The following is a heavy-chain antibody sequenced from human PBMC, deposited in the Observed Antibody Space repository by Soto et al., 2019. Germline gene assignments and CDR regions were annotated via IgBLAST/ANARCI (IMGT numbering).Heavy chain of an antibody. V-gene: IGHV4-4*08. D-gene: IGHD1-26*01. CDR3: ANLPTWGATTFAP. CDR2: IYNTGTT. J-gene: IGHJ5*02. CDR1: GASISSYY. Sequence: SETLSLTCTVSGASISSYYWSWIRQPPGKGLEWIAYIYNTGTTKYNPSLKSRVTISEDTSKNQFSLKLTSVTAADTAVYYCANLPTWGATTFAPWGQGTLVTVSS.